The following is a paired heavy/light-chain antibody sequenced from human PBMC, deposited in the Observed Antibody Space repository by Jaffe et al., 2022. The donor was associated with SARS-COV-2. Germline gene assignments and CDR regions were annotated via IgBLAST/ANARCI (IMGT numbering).Light chain of an antibody. V-gene: IGKV3-15*01. CDR3: QQYNNWPS. CDR1: QSVSSN. Sequence: EIVMTQSPATLSVSPGERATLSCRASQSVSSNLAWYQQKPGQAPRLLIYGASTRATGIPARFSGSGSGTEFTLTISSLQSEDFAVYYCQQYNNWPSFGPGTKVDIK. CDR2: GAS. J-gene: IGKJ3*01.
Heavy chain of an antibody. CDR2: ISSNGGST. CDR3: ARGRSEVGATTYNWFDP. D-gene: IGHD1-26*01. J-gene: IGHJ5*02. CDR1: GFTFSSYA. Sequence: EVQLVESGGGLVQPGGSLRLSCAASGFTFSSYAMHWVRQAPGKGLEYVSAISSNGGSTYYANSVKGRFTISRDNSKNTLYLQMGSLRAEDMAVYYCARGRSEVGATTYNWFDPWGQGTLVTVSS. V-gene: IGHV3-64*01.